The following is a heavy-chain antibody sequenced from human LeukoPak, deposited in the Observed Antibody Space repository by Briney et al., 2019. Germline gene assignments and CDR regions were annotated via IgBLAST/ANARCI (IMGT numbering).Heavy chain of an antibody. CDR3: ARLMGGYSVYGTHLNLDY. V-gene: IGHV5-51*01. Sequence: GESLKISCKGSGYSFTSYWIGWVRQMPGKGLEWMGIIYPDDSDTRYSPSFQGQVTISADKSITTAYLQWSSLKASDTAMYYCARLMGGYSVYGTHLNLDYWAREPWSPSPQ. D-gene: IGHD5/OR15-5a*01. CDR2: IYPDDSDT. CDR1: GYSFTSYW. J-gene: IGHJ4*02.